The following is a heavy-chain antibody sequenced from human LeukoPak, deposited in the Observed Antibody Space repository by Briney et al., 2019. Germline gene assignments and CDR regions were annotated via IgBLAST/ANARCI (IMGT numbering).Heavy chain of an antibody. Sequence: ASVKVSCKASGYTFTSYGISWVRQAPGQGLEWMGWISAYNGNTNYAQKLQGRVTMTTDTSTSTAYMELRSLRSDDTAVYYCARSSMGATSSPGAFDIWGQGTMVTVSS. CDR2: ISAYNGNT. J-gene: IGHJ3*02. V-gene: IGHV1-18*01. D-gene: IGHD1-26*01. CDR1: GYTFTSYG. CDR3: ARSSMGATSSPGAFDI.